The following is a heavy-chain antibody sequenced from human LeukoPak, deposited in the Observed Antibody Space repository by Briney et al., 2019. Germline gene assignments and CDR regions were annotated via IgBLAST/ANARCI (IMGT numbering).Heavy chain of an antibody. V-gene: IGHV4-59*11. CDR3: ARGLVAKYDYYYMDV. D-gene: IGHD5-12*01. CDR2: IYYSGST. CDR1: GGSISSHY. Sequence: PSETLSLTCTVSGGSISSHYWSWIRQPPGKGLEWIGYIYYSGSTNYNPSLKSRVTISVDTSKNQFSLKLSSATAADTAVYYCARGLVAKYDYYYMDVWGKGTTVTVSS. J-gene: IGHJ6*03.